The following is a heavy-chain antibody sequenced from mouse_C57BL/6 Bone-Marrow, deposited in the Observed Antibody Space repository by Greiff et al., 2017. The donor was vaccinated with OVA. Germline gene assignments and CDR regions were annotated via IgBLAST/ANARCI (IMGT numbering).Heavy chain of an antibody. CDR1: GFSLTSYG. D-gene: IGHD3-2*01. J-gene: IGHJ4*01. Sequence: VQRVESGPGLVQPSQSLSITCTVSGFSLTSYGVHWVRQSPGKGLAWLGVIWSGGSTDYNAAFISRLSISKDNSKSQVFFKMNRLQADDTAIYYCARKDSSRDPPMDYWGQGTSVTVTS. CDR3: ARKDSSRDPPMDY. V-gene: IGHV2-2*01. CDR2: IWSGGST.